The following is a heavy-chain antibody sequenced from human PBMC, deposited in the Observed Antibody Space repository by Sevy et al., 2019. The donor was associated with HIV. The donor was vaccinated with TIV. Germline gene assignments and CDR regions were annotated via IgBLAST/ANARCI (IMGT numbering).Heavy chain of an antibody. D-gene: IGHD6-13*01. J-gene: IGHJ4*02. CDR3: AKDLGSSWFFDY. CDR1: GFTFSSYG. V-gene: IGHV3-30*18. Sequence: GGSLRLSCAASGFTFSSYGMHWVRQAPGKGLEWVAVISYDGSNKYYADSVKGRFTIARDNSKNTLYLQMNSLRAEDTAVYYCAKDLGSSWFFDYWGQGTLVTVSS. CDR2: ISYDGSNK.